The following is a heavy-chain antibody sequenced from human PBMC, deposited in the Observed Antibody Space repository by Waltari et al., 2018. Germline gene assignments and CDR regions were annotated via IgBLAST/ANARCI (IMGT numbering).Heavy chain of an antibody. CDR1: GGPISSGSYY. D-gene: IGHD3-22*01. CDR2: IYYSGST. V-gene: IGHV4-39*07. CDR3: ARLDYYDSSGSYYFDY. J-gene: IGHJ4*02. Sequence: QLPLQESGPGLVKPSETRSLTCTVSGGPISSGSYYWGWIRQPPGKGLEWIGSIYYSGSTYYNPSLKSRVTISVDTSKNQFSLKLSSVTAADTAVYYCARLDYYDSSGSYYFDYWGQGTLVTVSS.